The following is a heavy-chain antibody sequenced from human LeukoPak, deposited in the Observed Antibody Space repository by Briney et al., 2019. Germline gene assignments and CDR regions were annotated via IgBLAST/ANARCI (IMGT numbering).Heavy chain of an antibody. CDR3: AKLGAYSSSWYGFFDY. J-gene: IGHJ4*02. D-gene: IGHD6-13*01. V-gene: IGHV5-51*01. CDR2: IYPGDSDT. Sequence: GESLKISCKTSGYSLTNYWIGWVRQMPGKGLECMGIIYPGDSDTRYSPSFQGQVTISADKSISTAYLHWSSLKASDTAMYYCAKLGAYSSSWYGFFDYWGQGTLVTVSS. CDR1: GYSLTNYW.